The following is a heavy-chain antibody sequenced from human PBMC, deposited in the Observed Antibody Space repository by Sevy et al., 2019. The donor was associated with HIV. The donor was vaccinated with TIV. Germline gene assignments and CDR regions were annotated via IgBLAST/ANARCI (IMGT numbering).Heavy chain of an antibody. J-gene: IGHJ4*02. CDR1: GGSITSLY. D-gene: IGHD1-26*01. Sequence: SETLSLTSTVSGGSITSLYWNWIRQPPGKGLEWIANIYYNGHINYNPSLKSRVTLSLDTSKNQFSLRLSSVTAADTAKYYCAGENAWGRGYSWGQGTLVTVSS. CDR2: IYYNGHI. CDR3: AGENAWGRGYS. V-gene: IGHV4-59*08.